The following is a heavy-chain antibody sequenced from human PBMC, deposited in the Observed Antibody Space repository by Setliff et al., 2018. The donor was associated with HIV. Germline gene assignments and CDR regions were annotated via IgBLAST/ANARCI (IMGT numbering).Heavy chain of an antibody. CDR3: VRQHGGDFDY. D-gene: IGHD4-17*01. CDR2: INYEGDT. Sequence: PSETLSLTCAVYGGSFPAYYWNWIRQPPGKGLEWIGEINYEGDTTYNPSLKSRVNMFIDTSKKQFSLKVASVTAADTAVYYCVRQHGGDFDYWGQGTLVTVSS. J-gene: IGHJ4*02. V-gene: IGHV4-34*01. CDR1: GGSFPAYY.